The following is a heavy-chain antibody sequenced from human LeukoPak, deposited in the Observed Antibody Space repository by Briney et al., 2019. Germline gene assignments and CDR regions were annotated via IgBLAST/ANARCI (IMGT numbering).Heavy chain of an antibody. Sequence: SETLSLTCAVYGGSFSDYYWSWIRQPPGKGLEWIGEINHSGSTNYNPSLKSRITISVDTSKNQFSLKLSSVTAADTAVYYCARHDAGIAARPFDNWGQGTLVTVSS. CDR2: INHSGST. J-gene: IGHJ4*02. CDR1: GGSFSDYY. D-gene: IGHD6-6*01. CDR3: ARHDAGIAARPFDN. V-gene: IGHV4-34*01.